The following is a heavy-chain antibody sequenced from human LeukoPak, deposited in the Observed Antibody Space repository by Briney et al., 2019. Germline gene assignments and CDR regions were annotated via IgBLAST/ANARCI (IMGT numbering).Heavy chain of an antibody. CDR1: GDSVSSNSVA. V-gene: IGHV6-1*01. J-gene: IGHJ6*03. D-gene: IGHD3-3*01. Sequence: SQTLSLTCAISGDSVSSNSVAWNWIRQSPSRGLEWLGRTYFRSKWYNDYAVSVKSRISINPDTSKNQFSLQLTSVTPEDTAVYYCARATRFLEFYFWFYMDVWGKGTTVTVSS. CDR2: TYFRSKWYN. CDR3: ARATRFLEFYFWFYMDV.